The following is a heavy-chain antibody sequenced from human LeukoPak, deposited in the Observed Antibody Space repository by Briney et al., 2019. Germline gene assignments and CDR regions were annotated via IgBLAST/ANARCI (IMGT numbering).Heavy chain of an antibody. J-gene: IGHJ6*03. CDR3: ARAGEMRYMDV. CDR1: GFTFSSYE. D-gene: IGHD5-24*01. Sequence: GGSLRLSCAASGFTFSSYEMDWVRQAPGKGLEWVSYISSSGSTIYYADSVKGRFTISRDNAKKSLFLQMNSLRVDDTATYYCARAGEMRYMDVWGKGTAVAVS. V-gene: IGHV3-48*03. CDR2: ISSSGSTI.